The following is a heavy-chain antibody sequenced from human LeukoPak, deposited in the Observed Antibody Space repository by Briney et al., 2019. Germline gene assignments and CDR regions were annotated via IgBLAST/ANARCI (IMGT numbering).Heavy chain of an antibody. J-gene: IGHJ4*02. CDR2: INPSGGST. Sequence: ASVKVSCKAFGYTFTSYYLHWVRQAPAQEREGMGIINPSGGSTNYSQQSLGRVTMTADTTTSTASIELCSLRSDYTAAWYCLRDGIAQGGFVRFDYGGEGTPVSVPS. CDR3: LRDGIAQGGFVRFDY. D-gene: IGHD6-13*01. CDR1: GYTFTSYY. V-gene: IGHV1-46*01.